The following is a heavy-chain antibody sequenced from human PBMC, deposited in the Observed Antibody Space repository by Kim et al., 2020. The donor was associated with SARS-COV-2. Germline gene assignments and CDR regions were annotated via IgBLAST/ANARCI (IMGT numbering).Heavy chain of an antibody. V-gene: IGHV1-18*01. CDR3: ARDSLGDYPIPEGGDY. J-gene: IGHJ4*02. Sequence: ASVKVSCKASGYTFTSYGISWVRQAPGQGLEWMGWISAYNGNTNYAQKLQGRVTMTTDTSTSTAYMELRSLRSDDTAVYYFARDSLGDYPIPEGGDYWGQGTLVTVSS. D-gene: IGHD4-17*01. CDR1: GYTFTSYG. CDR2: ISAYNGNT.